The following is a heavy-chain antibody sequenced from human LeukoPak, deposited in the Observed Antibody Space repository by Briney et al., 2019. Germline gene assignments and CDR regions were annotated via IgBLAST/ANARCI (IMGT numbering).Heavy chain of an antibody. Sequence: PSETLSLTCTVSGGPISSGGYYWSWIRQHPGKGLEWIGSIYYNGDTYYNPSLKSQVTVSVDTSRTQFSLRLSSVTAADTAVYYCARSDCSSTSCWQVWFDPWGQGTLVTVSS. J-gene: IGHJ5*02. CDR3: ARSDCSSTSCWQVWFDP. V-gene: IGHV4-31*01. CDR1: GGPISSGGYY. D-gene: IGHD2-2*01. CDR2: IYYNGDT.